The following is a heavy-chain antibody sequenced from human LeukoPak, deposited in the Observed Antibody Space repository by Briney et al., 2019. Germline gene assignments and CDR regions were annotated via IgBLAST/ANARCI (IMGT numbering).Heavy chain of an antibody. D-gene: IGHD3-9*01. CDR2: ISAYNGNT. V-gene: IGHV1-18*01. Sequence: ASVKVSCKASGYTFTSYGISWVRQAPGQGLEWMGWISAYNGNTNYAQKLQGRVIMTTDTATSTAYMELRSLRSDDTALYYCARAWDILTGYSRGWFDPWGQGTLVTVSS. CDR3: ARAWDILTGYSRGWFDP. J-gene: IGHJ5*02. CDR1: GYTFTSYG.